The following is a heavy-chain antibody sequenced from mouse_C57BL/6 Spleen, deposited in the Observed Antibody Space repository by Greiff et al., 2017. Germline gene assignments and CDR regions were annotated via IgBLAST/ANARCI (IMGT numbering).Heavy chain of an antibody. V-gene: IGHV1-59*01. J-gene: IGHJ3*01. CDR3: ARNEFAY. CDR1: GYTFTSYW. CDR2: IDPADSYT. Sequence: VQLQQPGAELVRPGTSVKLSCKASGYTFTSYWVHWVKQRPGQGLEWIGVIDPADSYTNYNQKFKGKATLTVDTSSSTAYMQLSSLTSEDSAVYYCARNEFAYWGQGTLVTVSA.